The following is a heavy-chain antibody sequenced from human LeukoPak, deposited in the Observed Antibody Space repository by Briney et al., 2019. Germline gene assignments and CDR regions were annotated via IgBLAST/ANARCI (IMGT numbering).Heavy chain of an antibody. CDR1: GGSLSGYY. Sequence: PSETLSLTCAVYGGSLSGYYWSWIRQPPGKGLEWIGEINHSGSTNYNPSLKSRVTISVDTSKNQLSLKLSSMTAADTAVYYCARDWNTPLGMDVWGQGTTVTVSS. V-gene: IGHV4-34*01. D-gene: IGHD1/OR15-1a*01. J-gene: IGHJ6*02. CDR2: INHSGST. CDR3: ARDWNTPLGMDV.